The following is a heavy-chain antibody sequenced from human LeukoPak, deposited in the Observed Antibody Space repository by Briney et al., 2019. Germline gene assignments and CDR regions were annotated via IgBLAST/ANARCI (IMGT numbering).Heavy chain of an antibody. CDR1: GGSFSGYY. CDR2: INHSGST. Sequence: PSETLSLTCAVYGGSFSGYYWSWIRQPPGKGLEWIGEINHSGSTNYNPSLKSRVTISVDTSKNQFSLKLSSVTAADTAVYYCARGGWASFDYWGQGTLVTVSS. V-gene: IGHV4-34*01. D-gene: IGHD6-19*01. CDR3: ARGGWASFDY. J-gene: IGHJ4*02.